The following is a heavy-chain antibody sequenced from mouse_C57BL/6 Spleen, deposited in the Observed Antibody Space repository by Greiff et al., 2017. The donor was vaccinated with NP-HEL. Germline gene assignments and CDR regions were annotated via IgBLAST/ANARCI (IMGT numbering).Heavy chain of an antibody. D-gene: IGHD3-2*02. CDR3: ARDSSGFPAWFAY. CDR1: GYTFTSYD. CDR2: IYPRDGST. J-gene: IGHJ3*01. V-gene: IGHV1-85*01. Sequence: VQLQQSGPELVKPGASVKLSCKASGYTFTSYDINWVKQRPGQGLEWIGWIYPRDGSTKYNEKFKGKATLTVDTSSSTAYMQLSSLTSEDSAVYYCARDSSGFPAWFAYWGQGTLVTVSA.